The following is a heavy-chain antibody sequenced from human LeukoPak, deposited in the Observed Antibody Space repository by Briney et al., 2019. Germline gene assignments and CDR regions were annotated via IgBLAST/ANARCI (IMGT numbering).Heavy chain of an antibody. Sequence: GGSLRLPCAASGFTFRSFWMSWVRQAPGKGLECVANIKQDGSEKYYVDSVKGRFTISRDNAKKSLYLQMNSLRAEDTAVYYCAHSGDSSGYYSYAFDIWGQGTMVTVSS. J-gene: IGHJ3*02. D-gene: IGHD3-22*01. V-gene: IGHV3-7*01. CDR3: AHSGDSSGYYSYAFDI. CDR1: GFTFRSFW. CDR2: IKQDGSEK.